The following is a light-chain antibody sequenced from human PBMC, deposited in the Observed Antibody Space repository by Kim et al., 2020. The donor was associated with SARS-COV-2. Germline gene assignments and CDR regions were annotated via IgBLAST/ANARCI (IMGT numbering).Light chain of an antibody. CDR2: DIN. J-gene: IGLJ2*01. CDR3: ATWDDSLNAVL. CDR1: SSNIGSNT. V-gene: IGLV1-44*01. Sequence: QSVLTQPPSASGTPGQRVSISCSGSSSNIGSNTVNWYHQLPGTAPKLLIFDINQRPSGVPDRFSGSKSGTSASLAISGLQSEDEADYYCATWDDSLNAVLFGGGTQLTVL.